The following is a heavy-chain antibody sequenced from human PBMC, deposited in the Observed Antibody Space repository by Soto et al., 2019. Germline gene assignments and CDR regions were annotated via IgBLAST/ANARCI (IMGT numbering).Heavy chain of an antibody. J-gene: IGHJ5*02. CDR1: GGSFRGYY. V-gene: IGHV4-34*01. CDR3: ARGNNGYSSGWFTPGWFDP. Sequence: PSETLSLTCAVYGGSFRGYYCSWIRQPPGKGLEWIGEINHSGSTNYNPSLKSRVTISVDTSKNQFSLKLSSVTAADTAVYYCARGNNGYSSGWFTPGWFDPWGQGTLVTVSS. D-gene: IGHD6-19*01. CDR2: INHSGST.